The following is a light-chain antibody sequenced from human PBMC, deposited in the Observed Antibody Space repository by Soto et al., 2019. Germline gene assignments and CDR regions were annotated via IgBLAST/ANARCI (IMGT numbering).Light chain of an antibody. Sequence: QAVVTQPPSASASLGASVTLTCTLSSDSSNYKVDWYQQRPGKGPRFVMRVGPGGIVGSKGEGIPDRFSVLGSGLNRYLTIKNIQEDDESDYYCGADHGSGSNFVYVFGAGTKVTVL. CDR2: VGPGGIVG. V-gene: IGLV9-49*01. CDR3: GADHGSGSNFVYV. CDR1: SDSSNYK. J-gene: IGLJ1*01.